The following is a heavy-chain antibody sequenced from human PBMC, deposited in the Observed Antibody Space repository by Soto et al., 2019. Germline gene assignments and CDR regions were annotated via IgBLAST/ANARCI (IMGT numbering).Heavy chain of an antibody. CDR3: VRGDGVYPAGNGYPGRH. CDR2: IKSDGSGT. D-gene: IGHD5-18*01. Sequence: EVQLVESGGGLVQLGGSLRLSCEASGFTFRTYWMHWVRQAPGKGLVWVSRIKSDGSGTYYADSVEGRFTIARDNAQTTLYPPMHSLRAADTAVYYCVRGDGVYPAGNGYPGRHWGQGALVTVSS. J-gene: IGHJ4*02. V-gene: IGHV3-74*01. CDR1: GFTFRTYW.